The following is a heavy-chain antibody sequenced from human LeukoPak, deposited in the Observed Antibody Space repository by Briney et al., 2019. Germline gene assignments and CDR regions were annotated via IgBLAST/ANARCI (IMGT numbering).Heavy chain of an antibody. CDR3: AKDIVIAIPDAFDI. V-gene: IGHV3-53*01. CDR2: IYSGGST. J-gene: IGHJ3*02. Sequence: PGGSLRLSCAASGFTVSNNYMSWVRQAPGKGLEWVSIIYSGGSTYYADSVKGRFTISRDNSKNTLYLQMNSLRAEDTAVYYCAKDIVIAIPDAFDIWGQGTMVTVSS. D-gene: IGHD2-21*01. CDR1: GFTVSNNY.